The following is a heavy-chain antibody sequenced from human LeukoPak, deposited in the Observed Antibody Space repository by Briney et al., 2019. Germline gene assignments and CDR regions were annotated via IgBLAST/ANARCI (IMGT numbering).Heavy chain of an antibody. J-gene: IGHJ6*02. CDR3: ASPLTFSGMDV. CDR1: GGSISSGGYY. Sequence: SETLSLTCTVSGGSISSGGYYWSWIRQPPGKGLEWIGSIYYSGSTYYNPSLKSRVTISVDTSKNQFSLKLSSVTAADTAVYYCASPLTFSGMDVWGQGTTVTVSS. V-gene: IGHV4-39*01. CDR2: IYYSGST.